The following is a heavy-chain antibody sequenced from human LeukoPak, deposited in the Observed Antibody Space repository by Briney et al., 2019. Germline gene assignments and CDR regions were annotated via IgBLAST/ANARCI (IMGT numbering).Heavy chain of an antibody. V-gene: IGHV3-48*03. CDR3: ASDQQPKKYYYDSSGSSAY. D-gene: IGHD3-22*01. J-gene: IGHJ4*02. CDR1: GFIFSNYE. CDR2: ISISGSTA. Sequence: GGSLRLSCAASGFIFSNYEMNWVRQAPGKGLEWVAFISISGSTAYYADSVKGRFVISKDNAKNSLDLEMHSLRAEDTAVYYCASDQQPKKYYYDSSGSSAYWGQGTLVTVSS.